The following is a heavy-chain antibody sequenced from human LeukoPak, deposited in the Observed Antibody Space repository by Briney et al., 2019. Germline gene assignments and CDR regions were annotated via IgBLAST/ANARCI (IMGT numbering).Heavy chain of an antibody. J-gene: IGHJ4*02. V-gene: IGHV3-74*01. CDR1: GFTFSSYW. D-gene: IGHD3-22*01. Sequence: GGSLRLSFAASGFTFSSYWMHWVRQAPGKGLVWVSRINSDGSSTSYADSVKGRFTISRDNAKNTLYLQMNSLRAEDTAVYYCASMDYYDSSPGDYWGQGTLVTVSS. CDR3: ASMDYYDSSPGDY. CDR2: INSDGSST.